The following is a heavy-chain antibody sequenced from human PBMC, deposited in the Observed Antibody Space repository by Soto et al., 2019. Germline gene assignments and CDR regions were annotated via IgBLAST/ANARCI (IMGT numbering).Heavy chain of an antibody. Sequence: SETLSLTCAVYGGSFSGYYWSWIRQPPGKGLEWIGEINHSGSTNYNPSLKSRVTISVDTSKNQFSLKLSSVTAADTAVYYCAARKKNYYYGSGSYYNGIWFDPWGQGTLVTVSS. J-gene: IGHJ5*02. CDR3: AARKKNYYYGSGSYYNGIWFDP. CDR2: INHSGST. CDR1: GGSFSGYY. D-gene: IGHD3-10*01. V-gene: IGHV4-34*01.